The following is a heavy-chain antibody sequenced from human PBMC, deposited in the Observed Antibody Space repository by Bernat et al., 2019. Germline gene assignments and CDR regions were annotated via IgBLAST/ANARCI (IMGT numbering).Heavy chain of an antibody. V-gene: IGHV3-23*01. D-gene: IGHD2-15*01. CDR2: ISGSGGST. CDR3: AKDRVYCSGGSCRLEWYFDL. Sequence: EVQLLESGGGLVQPGGSLRLSCAASGFTFSSYAMSWVRQAPGKGLEWVSAISGSGGSTYYADSVKGRFTISRDNSKNTLYLQMNSLRAEDTAVYYCAKDRVYCSGGSCRLEWYFDLWGRGTLVTVSS. J-gene: IGHJ2*01. CDR1: GFTFSSYA.